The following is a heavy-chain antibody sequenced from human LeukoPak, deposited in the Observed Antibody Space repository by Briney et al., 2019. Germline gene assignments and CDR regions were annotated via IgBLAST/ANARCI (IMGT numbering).Heavy chain of an antibody. V-gene: IGHV3-74*01. J-gene: IGHJ4*02. Sequence: SGFTFGRXXXXXVRQAPGKGXXXXSHITTDGSGTSYADSVKGRFTISRDNAKNTLYLQMNSLRAEDTAVYYCARGAIAGANFDYWGQGTLVAVSS. D-gene: IGHD1-26*01. CDR2: ITTDGSGT. CDR3: ARGAIAGANFDY. CDR1: GFTFGRXX.